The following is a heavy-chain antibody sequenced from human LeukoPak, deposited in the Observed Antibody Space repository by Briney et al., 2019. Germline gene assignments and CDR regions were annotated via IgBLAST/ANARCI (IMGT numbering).Heavy chain of an antibody. CDR3: ARVYGDPNYYYYYMDV. D-gene: IGHD4-17*01. J-gene: IGHJ6*03. V-gene: IGHV4-39*07. Sequence: SETLSLTCTVSGGSISSSSYYWGWIRQPPGKGLEWIGSIYYSGSTYYNPSLKSRVTISVDTSKNQFSLKLSSVTAADTAVHYCARVYGDPNYYYYYMDVWGKGTTVTVSS. CDR1: GGSISSSSYY. CDR2: IYYSGST.